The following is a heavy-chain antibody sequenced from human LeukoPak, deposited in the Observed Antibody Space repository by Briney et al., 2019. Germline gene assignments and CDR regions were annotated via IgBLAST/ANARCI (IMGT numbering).Heavy chain of an antibody. CDR2: INTNTGNP. V-gene: IGHV7-4-1*02. CDR3: AREAASRGLDY. CDR1: GYTFTSYA. D-gene: IGHD3-22*01. Sequence: ASVTVSCKASGYTFTSYAMNWVRQAPGQGLEWMGWINTNTGNPTYAQGFTGWFVFSLDTSVSTAYLQISSLKAEDTAVYYCAREAASRGLDYWGQGTLVTVSS. J-gene: IGHJ4*02.